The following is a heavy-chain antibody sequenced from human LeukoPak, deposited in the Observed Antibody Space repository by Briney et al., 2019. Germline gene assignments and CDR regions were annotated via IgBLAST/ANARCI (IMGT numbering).Heavy chain of an antibody. CDR2: INHSGST. CDR3: AVVAATPTYYFDY. CDR1: GGSFSGYY. V-gene: IGHV4-34*01. D-gene: IGHD2-15*01. J-gene: IGHJ4*02. Sequence: PSETLSLTCAVYGGSFSGYYWSWIRQPPGKGLEWIGEINHSGSTNYNPSLKSRVTISVDTSKNQSSLKLSSVTAADTAVYYCAVVAATPTYYFDYWGQGTLVTVSS.